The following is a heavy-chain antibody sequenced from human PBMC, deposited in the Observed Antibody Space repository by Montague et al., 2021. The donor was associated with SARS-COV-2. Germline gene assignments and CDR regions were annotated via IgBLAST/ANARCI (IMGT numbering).Heavy chain of an antibody. CDR2: ISGSGGST. V-gene: IGHV3-23*01. D-gene: IGHD3-3*01. J-gene: IGHJ4*02. Sequence: SLSLSCAASGFTFSSYAMSWVRQAPGKGLEWVSAISGSGGSTYYADSVKGRFTISRDNSKNTLYLQMNSLRAEDTAVYYCATSRFLEWLFTMDGTFDYWGQGTLVTVSS. CDR3: ATSRFLEWLFTMDGTFDY. CDR1: GFTFSSYA.